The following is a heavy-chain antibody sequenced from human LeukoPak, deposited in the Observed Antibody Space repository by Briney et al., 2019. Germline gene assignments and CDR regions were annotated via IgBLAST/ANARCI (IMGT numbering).Heavy chain of an antibody. J-gene: IGHJ4*02. Sequence: SETLSLTCTVSGGSISSYYWSWIRQPAGKGLEWIGEINHSGNTNYNPSLKSRVTISVDTSKNQFSLKLSSVTAADTAVYYCARVDGDGYNIPDYWGQGTLVTVSS. CDR1: GGSISSYY. D-gene: IGHD5-24*01. CDR2: INHSGNT. CDR3: ARVDGDGYNIPDY. V-gene: IGHV4-34*01.